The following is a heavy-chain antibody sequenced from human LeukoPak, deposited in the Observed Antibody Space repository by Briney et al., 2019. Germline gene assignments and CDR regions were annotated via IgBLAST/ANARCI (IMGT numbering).Heavy chain of an antibody. V-gene: IGHV1-8*01. J-gene: IGHJ3*02. CDR2: MNPNSGNT. CDR1: GYTFTSYD. CDR3: ARPATTVTTEWAFDI. D-gene: IGHD4-17*01. Sequence: ASVKVSCKASGYTFTSYDINWVRQATGQGLGWMGWMNPNSGNTGYAQKFQGRVTMTRNTSISTAYMELSSLRSEDTAVYYCARPATTVTTEWAFDIWGQGTMVTVSS.